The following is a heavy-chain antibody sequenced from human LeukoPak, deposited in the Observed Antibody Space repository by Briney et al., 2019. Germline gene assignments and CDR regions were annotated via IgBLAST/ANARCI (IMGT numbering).Heavy chain of an antibody. CDR3: SRRVTTWRFDP. D-gene: IGHD1-1*01. CDR2: IYYSGST. J-gene: IGHJ5*02. Sequence: SETLSLTCTVSGDSISSGDYYWSWIRQPPGKGLEWIGYIYYSGSTYYNPFLKSRVTISVDTSKNQFSLKLSSVTAADTAVYYCSRRVTTWRFDPWREGTMASVCS. CDR1: GDSISSGDYY. V-gene: IGHV4-30-4*08.